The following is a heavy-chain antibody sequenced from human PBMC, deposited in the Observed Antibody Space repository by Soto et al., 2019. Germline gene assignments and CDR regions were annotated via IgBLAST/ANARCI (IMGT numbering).Heavy chain of an antibody. CDR3: ARRDARGWVDP. CDR2: IYYSGST. CDR1: GGSISSYY. Sequence: QVQLQESGPGLVKPSETLSLTCTVSGGSISSYYWSWIRQPPGKGLEWIGYIYYSGSTNYNPSLKSRVTISVDTSKNQFSLKLSSVTAADTAVYYCARRDARGWVDPWGQGTLVTVSS. V-gene: IGHV4-59*01. J-gene: IGHJ5*02.